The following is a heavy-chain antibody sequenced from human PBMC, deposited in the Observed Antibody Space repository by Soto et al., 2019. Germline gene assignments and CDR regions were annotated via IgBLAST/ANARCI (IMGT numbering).Heavy chain of an antibody. D-gene: IGHD6-19*01. J-gene: IGHJ4*02. CDR1: GGSIGSSSYY. Sequence: SETLSLTCTVSGGSIGSSSYYWCGIRQPPGKGLEWIGNIYYSGSTYYNPSLKSRVTISVDTSKNQFSLKLSSVTAADTAVYYCVLAVAGTGWIFDYWGQRTLVTVSS. CDR2: IYYSGST. CDR3: VLAVAGTGWIFDY. V-gene: IGHV4-39*01.